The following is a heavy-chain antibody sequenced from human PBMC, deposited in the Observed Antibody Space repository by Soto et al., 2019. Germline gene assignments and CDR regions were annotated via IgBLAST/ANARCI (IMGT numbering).Heavy chain of an antibody. J-gene: IGHJ5*02. CDR3: ARDLPPFDN. Sequence: QVQLVQSGAEVKKPGASVKVSCKASGYTFTSYCISWVRQAPGQGLEWMGWINAYNGNTNYAQKLQGRVTTTTDTSTSTAYMELRNLTSDDTTVYYCARDLPPFDNWGEGNLVTVSS. CDR1: GYTFTSYC. CDR2: INAYNGNT. V-gene: IGHV1-18*01.